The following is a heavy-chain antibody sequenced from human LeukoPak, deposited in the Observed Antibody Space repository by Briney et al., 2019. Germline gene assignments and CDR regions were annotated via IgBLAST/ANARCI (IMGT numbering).Heavy chain of an antibody. CDR2: INSDGGST. J-gene: IGHJ4*02. CDR1: GFTFSSYW. Sequence: GGSLRLSCTASGFTFSSYWMHWVRQAPGKGLVWVSRINSDGGSTSYADSVKGRFTISRDNAKNTLYLQMNSLRAEDTAVYYCARRIQGMAPYYFDYWGRGTLVTVSS. V-gene: IGHV3-74*01. CDR3: ARRIQGMAPYYFDY. D-gene: IGHD5-24*01.